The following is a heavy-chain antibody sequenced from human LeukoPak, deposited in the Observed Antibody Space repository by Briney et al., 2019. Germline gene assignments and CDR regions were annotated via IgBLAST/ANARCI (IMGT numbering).Heavy chain of an antibody. CDR1: GFTFSSYS. CDR2: ISSSSSYI. V-gene: IGHV3-21*01. D-gene: IGHD5-18*01. J-gene: IGHJ4*02. CDR3: ARGSYGRAFDY. Sequence: GGSLRLSCAASGFTFSSYSMNWVRQAPGKGLEWVSSISSSSSYIYYADSVKGRFTISRDNAKNSLCLQMNSLRAEDTAVYYCARGSYGRAFDYWGQGTLVTVSS.